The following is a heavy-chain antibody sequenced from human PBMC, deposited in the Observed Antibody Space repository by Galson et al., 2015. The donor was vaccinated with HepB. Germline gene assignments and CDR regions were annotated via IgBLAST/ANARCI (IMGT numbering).Heavy chain of an antibody. CDR1: GFTFSSYS. J-gene: IGHJ4*02. CDR3: ARGGGWLQQLLGYYFDY. D-gene: IGHD5-24*01. CDR2: ISSSSSTI. Sequence: SLRLSCAASGFTFSSYSMNWVRQAPGKGLEWVSYISSSSSTIYYADSVKGRFTISRDNAKNSLYLQMNSLRDEDTAVYYCARGGGWLQQLLGYYFDYWGQGTLVTVSS. V-gene: IGHV3-48*02.